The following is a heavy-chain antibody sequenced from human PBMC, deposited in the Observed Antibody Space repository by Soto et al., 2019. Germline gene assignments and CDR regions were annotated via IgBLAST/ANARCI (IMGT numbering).Heavy chain of an antibody. CDR3: ARYDYNGYYFDY. Sequence: ASVKLSCKASGYSFTSYHINWLRQAPGQGYEWMGIINPSGGSTTYAQKFQGRVTMTRDTSTTTVYMELSSLKSEDTAVYYCARYDYNGYYFDYWGQGTLVTVSS. V-gene: IGHV1-46*01. CDR2: INPSGGST. D-gene: IGHD4-4*01. J-gene: IGHJ4*02. CDR1: GYSFTSYH.